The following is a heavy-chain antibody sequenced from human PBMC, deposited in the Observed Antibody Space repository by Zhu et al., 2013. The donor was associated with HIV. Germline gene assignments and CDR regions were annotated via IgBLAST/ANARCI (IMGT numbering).Heavy chain of an antibody. CDR2: IIPIFGTT. V-gene: IGHV1-69*01. Sequence: HVQLVQSGAEIKKPRSSVKVSCKASGGTFSNYAINWVRQAPGQGLEWMAEIIPIFGTTKYTQKFQGRVTITAAESTSTAYMELRGLGSEDTAVYYCARVSTTVRSFDIWGQGTMVTVSS. J-gene: IGHJ3*02. D-gene: IGHD4-17*01. CDR1: GGTFSNYA. CDR3: ARVSTTVRSFDI.